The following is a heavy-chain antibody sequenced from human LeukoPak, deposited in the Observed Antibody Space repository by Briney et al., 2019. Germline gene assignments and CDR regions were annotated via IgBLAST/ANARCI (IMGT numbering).Heavy chain of an antibody. CDR1: GFTFSSYV. Sequence: PGASLRLSCAASGFTFSSYVMSWVRQAPGEGLEWVSAISGSGDSTYYADSVKGRFTISRDNSKNTLYLQMNSLRAEDTAVYYCARVIMVRGVIITFDYWGQGTLVTVSS. CDR2: ISGSGDST. D-gene: IGHD3-10*01. V-gene: IGHV3-23*01. CDR3: ARVIMVRGVIITFDY. J-gene: IGHJ4*02.